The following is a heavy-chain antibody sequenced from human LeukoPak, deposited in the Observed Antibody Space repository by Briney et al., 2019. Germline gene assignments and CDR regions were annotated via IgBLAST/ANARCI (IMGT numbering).Heavy chain of an antibody. Sequence: GGSLRLSCAASGFTFSSYAMHWVRQAPGKGPEYVSIISSDGGDTDYANSVKGRFTISRDNSKNTLYLQNGSLRPEDMAVYDCVRGPGGDFDWRASGIWGQGTLVTVSS. CDR3: VRGPGGDFDWRASGI. J-gene: IGHJ4*02. D-gene: IGHD3-9*01. V-gene: IGHV3-64*01. CDR2: ISSDGGDT. CDR1: GFTFSSYA.